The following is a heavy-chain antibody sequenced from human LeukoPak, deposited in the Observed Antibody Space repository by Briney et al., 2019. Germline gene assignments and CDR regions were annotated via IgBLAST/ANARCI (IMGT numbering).Heavy chain of an antibody. J-gene: IGHJ4*02. D-gene: IGHD6-13*01. CDR2: ISWNSASV. CDR3: AKDYGYSSSWYDY. V-gene: IGHV3-9*01. CDR1: GFTFDDYG. Sequence: PGRSLRLSCEASGFTFDDYGMHWVRQAPGKGREWVSTISWNSASVGYVDSVKGRFTISRDNAKKTLYLQMNSLRHEDTALYYCAKDYGYSSSWYDYWGQGTLVTVSS.